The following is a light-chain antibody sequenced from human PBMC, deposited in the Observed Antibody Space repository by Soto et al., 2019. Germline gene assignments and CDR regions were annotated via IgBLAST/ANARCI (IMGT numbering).Light chain of an antibody. CDR2: GAS. J-gene: IGKJ1*01. Sequence: VGVTRSPGTLSLSPGERATLSCRASQSVSSNLAWYQQKPGQAPRLLIYGASTRATGIQARFSGSGSGTEFTLAISSLQSEDFAVYFCQQYNNWPRAFGQGTKVDIK. CDR1: QSVSSN. CDR3: QQYNNWPRA. V-gene: IGKV3-15*01.